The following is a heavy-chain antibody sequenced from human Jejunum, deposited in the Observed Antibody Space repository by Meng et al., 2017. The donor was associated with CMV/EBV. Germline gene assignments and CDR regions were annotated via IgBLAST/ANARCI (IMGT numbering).Heavy chain of an antibody. D-gene: IGHD1-14*01. CDR2: ITSSGAGL. Sequence: SGFTFSTYSMNWVRQAPGKGLEWISYITSSGAGLHYADSVKGRFTISRDNANNLLYLQMNNLRDEDTAIYYCARGQSASGDPPGYWGQGTLVTVSS. V-gene: IGHV3-48*02. J-gene: IGHJ4*02. CDR1: GFTFSTYS. CDR3: ARGQSASGDPPGY.